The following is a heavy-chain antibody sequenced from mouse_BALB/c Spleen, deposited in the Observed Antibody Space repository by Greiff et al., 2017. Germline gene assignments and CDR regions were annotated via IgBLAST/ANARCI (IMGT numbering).Heavy chain of an antibody. CDR2: INPSTGYT. V-gene: IGHV1-7*01. D-gene: IGHD1-1*01. CDR1: GYTFTSYW. J-gene: IGHJ4*01. CDR3: ARGKLRYYAMDY. Sequence: QVQLQQSGAELAKPGASVKMSCKASGYTFTSYWMHWVKQRPGQGLEWIGYINPSTGYTEYNQKFKDKATLTADKSSSTAYMQLSSLTSEDSAVYYCARGKLRYYAMDYWGQGTSVTVSS.